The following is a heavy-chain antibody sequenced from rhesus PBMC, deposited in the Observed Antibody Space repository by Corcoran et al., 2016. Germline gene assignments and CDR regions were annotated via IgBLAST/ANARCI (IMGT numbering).Heavy chain of an antibody. CDR1: GGSISSGYYY. CDR3: ARDGNWGFFDY. V-gene: IGHV4-122*02. Sequence: QVQLQESGPAVVKPSETLSLTCAVSGGSISSGYYYWSWIRQPPGKGLEWIGYITYSGSTSSNPSLKSRVTISRDTSKNQFSLKLSSVTAADTAVYYCARDGNWGFFDYWGQGVLVTVSS. D-gene: IGHD7-45*01. CDR2: ITYSGST. J-gene: IGHJ4*01.